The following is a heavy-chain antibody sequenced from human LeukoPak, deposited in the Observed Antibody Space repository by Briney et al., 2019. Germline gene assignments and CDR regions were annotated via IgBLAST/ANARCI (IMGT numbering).Heavy chain of an antibody. J-gene: IGHJ2*01. CDR1: GYTFTGYY. Sequence: GASVKVSCKASGYTFTGYYMHWVRQAPGQGLEWMGWINPNSGGTNYAQKFQGRVTMTRDTSISTAYMELSRLRSDDTAVYYCARVKGRLLSNWYFDLWGRGTLVTVSS. CDR3: ARVKGRLLSNWYFDL. D-gene: IGHD3-3*01. V-gene: IGHV1-2*02. CDR2: INPNSGGT.